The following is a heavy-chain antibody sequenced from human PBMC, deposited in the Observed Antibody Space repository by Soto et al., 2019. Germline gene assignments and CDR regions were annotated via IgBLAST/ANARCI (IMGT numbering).Heavy chain of an antibody. J-gene: IGHJ4*02. CDR3: ARSRSRVHYFDY. CDR1: GGSFSGYY. D-gene: IGHD3-10*01. CDR2: INHSGST. Sequence: SETLSLTCAVYGGSFSGYYWRWIRQPPGRGLEWIGEINHSGSTNYNPSLKSRVTISVDTSKNQFSLKLSSVTAADTAVYYCARSRSRVHYFDYWGQGTLVTVS. V-gene: IGHV4-34*01.